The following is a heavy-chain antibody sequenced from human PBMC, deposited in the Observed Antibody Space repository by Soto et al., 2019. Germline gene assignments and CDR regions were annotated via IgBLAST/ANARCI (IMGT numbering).Heavy chain of an antibody. J-gene: IGHJ4*02. Sequence: GGSLRLSCAASGFTFSNAWMSWVRQAPGKGLEWVGRIKSKTDGGTTDYAAPVKGRFTISRDDSKNTLYLQMNSLKTEDTAVYYCTTDLPGGFAGLEDFDYWGQGTLVTVSS. V-gene: IGHV3-15*01. D-gene: IGHD1-26*01. CDR3: TTDLPGGFAGLEDFDY. CDR1: GFTFSNAW. CDR2: IKSKTDGGTT.